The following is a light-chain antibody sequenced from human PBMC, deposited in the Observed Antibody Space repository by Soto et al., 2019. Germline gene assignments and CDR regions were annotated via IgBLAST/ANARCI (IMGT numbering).Light chain of an antibody. CDR3: QQYNTYSPPWT. J-gene: IGKJ1*01. V-gene: IGKV1-5*01. Sequence: DIQMTQSPSTLSASVGDRVTITCRASQSISSWLAWYQQKPGKVPNLLIFDASRLETGVPSRFSGSGSGTEFTLTISSLQPDDFATYYCQQYNTYSPPWTFGQGTKVDIK. CDR2: DAS. CDR1: QSISSW.